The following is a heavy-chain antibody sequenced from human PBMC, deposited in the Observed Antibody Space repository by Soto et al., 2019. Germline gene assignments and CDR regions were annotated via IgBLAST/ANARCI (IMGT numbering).Heavy chain of an antibody. CDR2: ISWDGVKT. V-gene: IGHV3-43*01. CDR1: GFTFDDYP. Sequence: VHLAQSGGVVVQPGGSLRLSCAASGFTFDDYPMHWVRQVPGKGLEWVSHISWDGVKTYYADSLRGRFTISRDNSKISQDLEMRSLTTDDTALYYGVKVGNRGSGIDYWGQGSLVTVSS. J-gene: IGHJ4*02. CDR3: VKVGNRGSGIDY. D-gene: IGHD3-10*01.